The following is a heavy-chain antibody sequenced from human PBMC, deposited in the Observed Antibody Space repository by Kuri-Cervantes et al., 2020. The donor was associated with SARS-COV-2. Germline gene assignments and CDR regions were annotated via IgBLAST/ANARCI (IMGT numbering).Heavy chain of an antibody. J-gene: IGHJ5*02. CDR2: ISSSSSYT. CDR3: SKDQGIAAPVGWFDP. CDR1: GLTFSDYY. V-gene: IGHV3-11*05. D-gene: IGHD6-13*01. Sequence: GESLKISCAASGLTFSDYYMSWIRQAPGKGLEWVSYISSSSSYTNYADSVKGRFTISRDNAKNSLYLQMNSLRAEDTAVYYCSKDQGIAAPVGWFDPWGQGTLVTVSS.